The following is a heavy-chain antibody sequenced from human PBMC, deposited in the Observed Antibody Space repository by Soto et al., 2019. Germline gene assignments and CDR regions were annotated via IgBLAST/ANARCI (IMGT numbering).Heavy chain of an antibody. CDR2: ISYDGSNK. Sequence: GSLRLSCAASGFTFSSYGMHWVRQAPGKGLEWVAVISYDGSNKYYADSVKGRFTISRDNSKNTLYLQMNSLRAEDTAVYYCAKGGILSDYGDFVDYWGQGTLVTVSS. CDR1: GFTFSSYG. J-gene: IGHJ4*02. D-gene: IGHD4-17*01. CDR3: AKGGILSDYGDFVDY. V-gene: IGHV3-30*18.